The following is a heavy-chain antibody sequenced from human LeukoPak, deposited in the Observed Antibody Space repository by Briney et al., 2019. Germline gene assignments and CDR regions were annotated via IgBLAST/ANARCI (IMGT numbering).Heavy chain of an antibody. D-gene: IGHD3-10*01. J-gene: IGHJ4*02. CDR1: GYTFTTYA. CDR3: ARDVGLAYYYGSGSYNS. CDR2: INAGNGNT. V-gene: IGHV1-3*01. Sequence: ASVKVSCKASGYTFTTYAIHWVRQAPGQRLEWMGWINAGNGNTKYSQKFQGRVTITRDTSASTAYMELSSLRSEDTAAYYCARDVGLAYYYGSGSYNSWGQGTLVTVSS.